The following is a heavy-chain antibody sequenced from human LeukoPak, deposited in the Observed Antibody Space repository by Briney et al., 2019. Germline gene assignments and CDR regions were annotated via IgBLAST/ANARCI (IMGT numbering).Heavy chain of an antibody. V-gene: IGHV4-39*01. J-gene: IGHJ4*02. D-gene: IGHD3/OR15-3a*01. CDR2: IYYSGNT. CDR3: ARQTGSGLFILP. Sequence: KASETLSLTCTVSGVSISGSNSYWGWIRQPPGKGLEWIGSIYYSGNTYYNASLKSQVSISIDTSKNQFSLKLTSVTAADTAVYYCARQTGSGLFILPGGQGTLVTVSS. CDR1: GVSISGSNSY.